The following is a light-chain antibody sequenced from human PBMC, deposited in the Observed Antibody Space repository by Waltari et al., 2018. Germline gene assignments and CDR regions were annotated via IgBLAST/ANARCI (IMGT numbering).Light chain of an antibody. V-gene: IGKV1-39*01. J-gene: IGKJ1*01. CDR2: AAY. CDR1: QTISSY. Sequence: DIQMTQSPSSLSASVGDRVTITCRASQTISSYLNWYQQKPGKAPKLLIFAAYSLQSGVPSRCGGSGSGTDFTLTIGSLQPEDFATYYCQQSYSNPWTFGQGTKVEIK. CDR3: QQSYSNPWT.